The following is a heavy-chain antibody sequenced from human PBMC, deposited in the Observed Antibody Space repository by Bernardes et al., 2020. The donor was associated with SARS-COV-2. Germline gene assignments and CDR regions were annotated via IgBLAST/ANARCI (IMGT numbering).Heavy chain of an antibody. CDR2: LNHSEHT. D-gene: IGHD3-22*01. CDR3: ARAAYDAGGYYGLDY. Sequence: SETLSLTCAVYGGFFSDSYWTWIRQSPGQGLEWIAELNHSEHTHYNPSLRSRVTISVDTSKNQFSLELRSVTAADTAVYYCARAAYDAGGYYGLDYWGQGTLVTVSS. V-gene: IGHV4-34*01. J-gene: IGHJ4*02. CDR1: GGFFSDSY.